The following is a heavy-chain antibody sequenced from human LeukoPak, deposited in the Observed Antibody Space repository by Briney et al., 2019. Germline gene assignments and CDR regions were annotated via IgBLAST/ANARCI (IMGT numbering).Heavy chain of an antibody. D-gene: IGHD3-3*01. CDR2: IYSGGST. CDR1: GFTVSSNY. Sequence: GGSLRLSCAASGFTVSSNYMSWVRQAPGKGLEWVSVIYSGGSTYYADSVKGRFTISRDNAKNSLYLQMNSLRAEDTAVYYCAREDHYDFWSGYRLPDYWGQGTLVTVSS. V-gene: IGHV3-66*01. J-gene: IGHJ4*02. CDR3: AREDHYDFWSGYRLPDY.